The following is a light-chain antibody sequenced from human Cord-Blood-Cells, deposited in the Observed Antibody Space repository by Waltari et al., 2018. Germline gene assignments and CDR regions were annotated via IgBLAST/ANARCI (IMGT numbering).Light chain of an antibody. J-gene: IGLJ1*01. Sequence: SSELTQDPAVSVALGQTVRITCQGDSLRSYYASWYQQKPGQAPVLVIYGKNNRPSGIPDRFSGSSSGNTASLTITGAQAEDEADYYCNSLDSSGNHLVFGTGTKVTVL. CDR3: NSLDSSGNHLV. CDR1: SLRSYY. CDR2: GKN. V-gene: IGLV3-19*01.